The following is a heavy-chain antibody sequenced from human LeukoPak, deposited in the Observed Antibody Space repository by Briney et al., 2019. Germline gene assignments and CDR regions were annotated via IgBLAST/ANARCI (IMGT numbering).Heavy chain of an antibody. CDR2: ISAYNDKT. J-gene: IGHJ4*02. CDR1: GYTFTKFD. Sequence: ASVKVSCKASGYTFTKFDISWVRQAPGQGLEWMGWISAYNDKTDFAQKLQDRVTMTTDTSTNTAYMELRSLRSDDTAVYYCARDAATSVDYFDYWGQGTLVTVSS. D-gene: IGHD3-10*01. V-gene: IGHV1-18*01. CDR3: ARDAATSVDYFDY.